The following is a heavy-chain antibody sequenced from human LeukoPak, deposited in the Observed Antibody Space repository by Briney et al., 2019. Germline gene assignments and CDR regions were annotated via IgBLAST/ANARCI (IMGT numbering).Heavy chain of an antibody. Sequence: GGSLRLSCAASGFTFSNAWMNWVRQAPGKGLEWVGRIKSKAYGGTIDYAAPVKGRYTISRDDSKNTLYLQMNSLKTGDTAVYYCTTDYGSSISSYYYYGTDVWGQGTTVTVSS. CDR1: GFTFSNAW. V-gene: IGHV3-15*07. CDR2: IKSKAYGGTI. J-gene: IGHJ6*02. D-gene: IGHD2-21*01. CDR3: TTDYGSSISSYYYYGTDV.